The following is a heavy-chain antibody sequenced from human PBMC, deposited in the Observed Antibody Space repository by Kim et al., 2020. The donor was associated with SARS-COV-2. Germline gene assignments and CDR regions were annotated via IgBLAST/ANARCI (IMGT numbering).Heavy chain of an antibody. CDR2: IWCDRSNV. V-gene: IGHV3-33*03. J-gene: IGHJ5*01. CDR1: GFTFSKYG. CDR3: ATYESVGSFDY. D-gene: IGHD2-15*01. Sequence: GGSLRLSCAASGFTFSKYGMNWVRQAPGKGLEWVAVIWCDRSNVNDPDSVKGRITISRDNTKSMLDLQMSSRRDDDTATYYCATYESVGSFDYRG.